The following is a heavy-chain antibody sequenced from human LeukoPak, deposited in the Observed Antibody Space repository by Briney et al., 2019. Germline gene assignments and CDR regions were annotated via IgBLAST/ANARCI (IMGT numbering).Heavy chain of an antibody. CDR2: ISRSGSAM. CDR1: GFTLSSYE. J-gene: IGHJ4*02. Sequence: PGGSLRLSCAASGFTLSSYEMNWVRQAPGKGLEWVSYISRSGSAMYYADPVKGRFTISRDNAKNSLYLQMNSLRAEDTAVYYCAREISALGNYFDSWGQGTLVTVPS. D-gene: IGHD7-27*01. CDR3: AREISALGNYFDS. V-gene: IGHV3-48*03.